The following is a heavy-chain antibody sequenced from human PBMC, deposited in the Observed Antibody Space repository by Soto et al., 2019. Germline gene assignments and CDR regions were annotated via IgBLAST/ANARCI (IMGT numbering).Heavy chain of an antibody. CDR1: GGTFGNSA. Sequence: QVQLVQSGAEVKKPGSSVKVSCKASGGTFGNSAISWVRQAPGQGLEWMGGIIPSFATGNSAPEFQGRLTITADNSTTTAYMELSSIRSEATAVYCCARSYYGTGSYWFYGLDVWGQGTTVTVS. V-gene: IGHV1-69*06. CDR2: IIPSFATG. J-gene: IGHJ6*02. CDR3: ARSYYGTGSYWFYGLDV. D-gene: IGHD3-10*01.